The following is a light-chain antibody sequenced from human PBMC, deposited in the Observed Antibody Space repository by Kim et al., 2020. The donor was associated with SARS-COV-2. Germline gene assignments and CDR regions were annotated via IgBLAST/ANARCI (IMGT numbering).Light chain of an antibody. V-gene: IGKV1-39*01. Sequence: SVGDRVIITCRASQSISSHLNWYQQKPGKAPKLLIYDASSLQSGVPSRFTGSGAGTEFTLTIRTLQPEDSATYYCQQGYSSPQITFGQGTRLEIK. CDR1: QSISSH. CDR2: DAS. J-gene: IGKJ5*01. CDR3: QQGYSSPQIT.